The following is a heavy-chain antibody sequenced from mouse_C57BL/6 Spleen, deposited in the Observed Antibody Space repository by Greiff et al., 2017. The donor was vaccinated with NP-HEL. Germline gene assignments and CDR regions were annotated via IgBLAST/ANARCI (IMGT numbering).Heavy chain of an antibody. Sequence: EVQVVESEGGLVQPGSSMKLSCTASGFTFSDYYMAWVRQVPEKGLEWVANINYDGSSTYYLDSLKSRFIISRDNAKNILYLQMSSLKSEDTATYYCARDDYALDYWGQGTTLTVSS. V-gene: IGHV5-16*01. CDR3: ARDDYALDY. D-gene: IGHD2-4*01. J-gene: IGHJ2*01. CDR1: GFTFSDYY. CDR2: INYDGSST.